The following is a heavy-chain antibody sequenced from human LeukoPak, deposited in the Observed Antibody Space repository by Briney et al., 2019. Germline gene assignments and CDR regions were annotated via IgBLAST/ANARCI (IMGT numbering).Heavy chain of an antibody. CDR1: GFTFSSYW. V-gene: IGHV3-7*01. CDR2: IKQDGSEK. D-gene: IGHD4-17*01. Sequence: GGSLRLSCAASGFTFSSYWMSWVRQAPGKGLEGVANIKQDGSEKYYVDSVKGRFTISRDNAKNSLYLQMNSLRAEDTAVYYCARETAHGDYAGDYMDVWGKGTTVTVSS. J-gene: IGHJ6*03. CDR3: ARETAHGDYAGDYMDV.